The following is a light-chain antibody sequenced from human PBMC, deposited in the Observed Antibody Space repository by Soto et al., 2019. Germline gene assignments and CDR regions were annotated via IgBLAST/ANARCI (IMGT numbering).Light chain of an antibody. CDR2: EVT. J-gene: IGLJ2*01. CDR1: SSDVGSHNL. V-gene: IGLV2-23*02. Sequence: QSALTQPASVSGSPGQSITISCTGTSSDVGSHNLVSWYQLHPGKAPKLMIFEVTRRSSGVSNRFSGSKSGNTASLTISGLQAEDVADYYCCSYAGTNTFVVFGGGTK. CDR3: CSYAGTNTFVV.